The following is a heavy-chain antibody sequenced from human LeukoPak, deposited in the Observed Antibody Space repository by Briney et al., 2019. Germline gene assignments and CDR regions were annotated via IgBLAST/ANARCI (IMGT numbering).Heavy chain of an antibody. Sequence: PSETLSLTCTVSGGSISSSSYYWGWIRQPPGKGLEWIGSIYYSGSTYYNPSLKSPVTISVHTSKNQFSLKLSSVTAADTAVYYCARGGRYCSSTSCYGRLDYYYYMDVWGKGTTVTISS. J-gene: IGHJ6*03. CDR2: IYYSGST. CDR1: GGSISSSSYY. CDR3: ARGGRYCSSTSCYGRLDYYYYMDV. D-gene: IGHD2-2*01. V-gene: IGHV4-39*07.